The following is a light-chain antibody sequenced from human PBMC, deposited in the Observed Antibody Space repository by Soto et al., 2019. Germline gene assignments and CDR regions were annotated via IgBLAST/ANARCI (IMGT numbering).Light chain of an antibody. CDR2: SNN. Sequence: QSALTQPPSASGTLGQRVTISCSGTSSNIGSNTVNWYQQVPGTAPKLLIYSNNLRPSGVPDRFSGSKSGTSASLAISGLQSEDEADYYCAPWDDSLNSRVFGGGTKLTVL. V-gene: IGLV1-44*01. CDR1: SSNIGSNT. J-gene: IGLJ3*02. CDR3: APWDDSLNSRV.